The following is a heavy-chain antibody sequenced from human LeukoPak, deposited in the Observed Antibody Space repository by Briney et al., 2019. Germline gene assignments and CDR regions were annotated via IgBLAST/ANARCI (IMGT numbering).Heavy chain of an antibody. CDR3: ARAGSDYCGGDCPKFDY. Sequence: ASVKVSCKASGYTFTSYYMHWVRQAPGQGLEWMGIINPSGGSKSYAQKFQGRVTMTRDTSTSTVYMDLSSLRSEDTAVYYCARAGSDYCGGDCPKFDYWGQGTLVTVSS. CDR1: GYTFTSYY. CDR2: INPSGGSK. V-gene: IGHV1-46*01. J-gene: IGHJ4*02. D-gene: IGHD2-21*02.